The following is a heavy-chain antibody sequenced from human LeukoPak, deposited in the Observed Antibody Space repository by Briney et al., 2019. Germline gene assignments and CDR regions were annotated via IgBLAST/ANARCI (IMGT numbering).Heavy chain of an antibody. Sequence: PSETLSLTCTVSGGSISSYYWSWIRQPPGKGLEWIGSIYYSGSTYYNPSLKSRITISVDTSKNQFSLKLSSVTAADTAVYYCARHYLPRDYYDSSGYYDYWGQGTLVTVSS. D-gene: IGHD3-22*01. CDR2: IYYSGST. CDR1: GGSISSYY. V-gene: IGHV4-59*05. CDR3: ARHYLPRDYYDSSGYYDY. J-gene: IGHJ4*02.